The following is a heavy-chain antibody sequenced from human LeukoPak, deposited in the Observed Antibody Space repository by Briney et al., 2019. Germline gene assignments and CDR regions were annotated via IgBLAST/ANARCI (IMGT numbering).Heavy chain of an antibody. CDR2: IYYSGST. CDR3: ARRSAYGSGSYYNYYYYYMDV. J-gene: IGHJ6*03. D-gene: IGHD3-10*01. V-gene: IGHV4-59*11. CDR1: GGSISSHY. Sequence: PSKTLSLTCTVSGGSISSHYWSWIRQPPGKGLEWIGYIYYSGSTNYNPSLKSRVTISVDTSKNQFSLKLSSVTAADTAVYYCARRSAYGSGSYYNYYYYYMDVWGKGTTVTVSS.